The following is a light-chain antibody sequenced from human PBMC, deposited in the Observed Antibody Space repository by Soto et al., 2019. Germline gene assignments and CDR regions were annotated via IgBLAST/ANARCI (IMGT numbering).Light chain of an antibody. J-gene: IGLJ1*01. CDR3: SSYTRSSTL. CDR1: SSDVGGYNY. Sequence: QSALTQPASVSGSPGQSITISCTGTSSDVGGYNYVSWYQQHPGKAPKLMIYEVSNRPSGVSNRFSGSKSGNTASLTISGLKAEDEDDYHCSSYTRSSTLFGTGTKVTVL. V-gene: IGLV2-14*01. CDR2: EVS.